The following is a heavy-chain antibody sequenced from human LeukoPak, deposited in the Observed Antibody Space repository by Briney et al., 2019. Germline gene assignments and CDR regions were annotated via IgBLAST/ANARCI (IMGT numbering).Heavy chain of an antibody. Sequence: GASVKVSCKASGDTFTGYYMHWVRQAPGQGLEWMGWINPNSGGTNYAQKFQGRVTMTRDTSISTAYMELSRLRSDDTAVYYCARGPRAARVHFDYWGQGTLVTVSS. V-gene: IGHV1-2*02. CDR2: INPNSGGT. CDR1: GDTFTGYY. CDR3: ARGPRAARVHFDY. J-gene: IGHJ4*02. D-gene: IGHD6-6*01.